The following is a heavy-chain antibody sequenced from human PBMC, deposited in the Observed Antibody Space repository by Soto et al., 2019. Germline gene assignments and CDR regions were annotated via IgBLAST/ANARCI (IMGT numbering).Heavy chain of an antibody. Sequence: PGGSLRLSCAASGFNFENYAMYWVRQAPGKGLEWVSGVNWNSGKVGYADSVKGRFTISRDNTKNSLYLQMNSLRAEDTALYYCPKRSSILAVVPHYYLDYWGQGTLVTVSS. CDR2: VNWNSGKV. J-gene: IGHJ4*01. V-gene: IGHV3-9*01. CDR3: PKRSSILAVVPHYYLDY. CDR1: GFNFENYA. D-gene: IGHD3-3*01.